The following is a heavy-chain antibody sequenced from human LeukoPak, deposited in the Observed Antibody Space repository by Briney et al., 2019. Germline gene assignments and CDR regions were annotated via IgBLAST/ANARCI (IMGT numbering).Heavy chain of an antibody. CDR1: GYRFISYG. CDR3: ARAPEGRYCRSTSCYYWFDP. CDR2: ISAYNGNT. D-gene: IGHD2-2*01. Sequence: ASVKVSCKASGYRFISYGISWVRQAPGQGLEWMGWISAYNGNTNYAQKLQDRVTLTTDTSTSTAYMELRSLRSDDTAVYYCARAPEGRYCRSTSCYYWFDPWGQGTLVTVSS. J-gene: IGHJ5*02. V-gene: IGHV1-18*01.